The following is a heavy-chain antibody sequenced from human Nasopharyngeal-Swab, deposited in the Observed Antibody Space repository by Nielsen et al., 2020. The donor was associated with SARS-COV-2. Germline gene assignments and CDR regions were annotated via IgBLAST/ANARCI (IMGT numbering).Heavy chain of an antibody. CDR1: GFTFSSYS. Sequence: GESLKISCAASGFTFSSYSMNWDRQAPGKGLEWVSSISSSSSYIYYADSVKGRFTISRDNAKNSLYLQMNSLRAEDTAVYYCASLPTVGATEDDAFDIWGQGTMVTVSS. V-gene: IGHV3-21*01. D-gene: IGHD1-26*01. CDR3: ASLPTVGATEDDAFDI. J-gene: IGHJ3*02. CDR2: ISSSSSYI.